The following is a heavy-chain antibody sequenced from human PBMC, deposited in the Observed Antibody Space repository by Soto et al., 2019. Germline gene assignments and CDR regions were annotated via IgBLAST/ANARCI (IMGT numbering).Heavy chain of an antibody. V-gene: IGHV1-18*01. CDR2: ISGYDGHT. J-gene: IGHJ6*02. CDR3: AREGEMPYYYYGLDV. CDR1: GYTFTTYG. D-gene: IGHD3-16*01. Sequence: QVQLVQSGAEVRKPGASVKVSCKASGYTFTTYGISWVRQAPGQGLEWMGWISGYDGHTKSTQKFQGRIIMTPDTSXCTVYMDLRSLRSDDTAVYYCAREGEMPYYYYGLDVWGQGTTVTVSS.